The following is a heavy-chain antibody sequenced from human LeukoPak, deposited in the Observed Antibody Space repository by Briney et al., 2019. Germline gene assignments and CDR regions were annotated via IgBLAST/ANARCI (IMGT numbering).Heavy chain of an antibody. J-gene: IGHJ6*03. CDR1: GFTFSSYS. V-gene: IGHV3-21*01. Sequence: SGGSLRLSCVASGFTFSSYSMNWVRQAPGKGLEWVSSISSSSSYIYYADSVKGRFTISRDNARKSLYLQMNSLRAEDTAVYYCARVVAVASSERRPGYYYMDVWGKGTTVTVSS. CDR3: ARVVAVASSERRPGYYYMDV. D-gene: IGHD6-19*01. CDR2: ISSSSSYI.